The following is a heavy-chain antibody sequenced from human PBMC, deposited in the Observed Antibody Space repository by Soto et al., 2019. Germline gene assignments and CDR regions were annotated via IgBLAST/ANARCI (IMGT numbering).Heavy chain of an antibody. CDR3: ARDTLEFYFDY. CDR1: GGSISSGGYY. J-gene: IGHJ4*02. Sequence: SETLSLTCPVSGGSISSGGYYWSWIRQHPGKGLEWIGYIYYSGSTYYNPSLKSRVTISVDTSKNQFSLKLSSVTAADTAVYYCARDTLEFYFDYWGQGTLVTVS. V-gene: IGHV4-31*02. CDR2: IYYSGST. D-gene: IGHD1-1*01.